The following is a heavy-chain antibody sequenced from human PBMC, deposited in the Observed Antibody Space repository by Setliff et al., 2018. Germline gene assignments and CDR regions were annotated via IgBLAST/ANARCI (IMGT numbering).Heavy chain of an antibody. Sequence: SETLSLTCTVSGGSVSSSSYYWGWIRQPPGKGLEWIGTIYYSGTTYYSPSLKSRVTISVGTSKNQFSLKLTSVTAADTAIYYCASRRTGPGGWFDYWGQGTQVTVSS. V-gene: IGHV4-39*01. CDR1: GGSVSSSSYY. CDR3: ASRRTGPGGWFDY. CDR2: IYYSGTT. J-gene: IGHJ5*01. D-gene: IGHD1-26*01.